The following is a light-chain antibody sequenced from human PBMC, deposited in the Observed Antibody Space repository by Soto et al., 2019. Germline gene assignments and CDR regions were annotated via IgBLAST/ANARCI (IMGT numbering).Light chain of an antibody. J-gene: IGKJ2*01. CDR3: QQYDRSPLLYT. Sequence: EIVLTQSPGTLSLSPGERATLSCRTSQSVNSHFLAWYQQKPGQAPRLLVYGSSTRAAGVPDRFSGSGSGTDFTLTISRLEPEDFAVYYCQQYDRSPLLYTFGQGTKLGVK. V-gene: IGKV3-20*01. CDR1: QSVNSHF. CDR2: GSS.